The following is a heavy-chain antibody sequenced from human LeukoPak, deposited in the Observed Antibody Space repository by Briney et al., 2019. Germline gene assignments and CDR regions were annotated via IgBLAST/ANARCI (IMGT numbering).Heavy chain of an antibody. CDR2: IWYDGSNK. CDR3: STAREGTFW. Sequence: GGSLRLSCAASGFTFSSYGMHWVRQAPGKGLEWVAVIWYDGSNKYYADSVKGRFTISRDNSKDTLYLQMNSLRAEDTAMYYCSTAREGTFWWGQGTLVTVSS. J-gene: IGHJ4*02. V-gene: IGHV3-33*01. D-gene: IGHD3-3*01. CDR1: GFTFSSYG.